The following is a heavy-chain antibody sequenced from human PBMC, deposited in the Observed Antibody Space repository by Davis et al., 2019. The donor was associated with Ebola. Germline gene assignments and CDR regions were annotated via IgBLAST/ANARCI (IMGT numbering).Heavy chain of an antibody. CDR1: GGSISSGGYS. CDR2: IYHSGST. D-gene: IGHD3-10*01. Sequence: MPSETLSLTCAVSGGSISSGGYSWSWIRQPPGKGLEWIGYIYHSGSTNYNPSLKSRVTISVDKSKNQFSLKLSSVTAADTAVYYCARDGSTMWFGELSRYYYGMDVWGQGTTVTVSS. CDR3: ARDGSTMWFGELSRYYYGMDV. J-gene: IGHJ6*02. V-gene: IGHV4-30-2*01.